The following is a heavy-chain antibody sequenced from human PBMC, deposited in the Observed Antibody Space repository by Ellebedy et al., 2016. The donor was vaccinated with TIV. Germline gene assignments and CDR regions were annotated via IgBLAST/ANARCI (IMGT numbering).Heavy chain of an antibody. J-gene: IGHJ4*02. CDR2: SSPGGTT. D-gene: IGHD5-18*01. CDR1: GGSFRGYY. V-gene: IGHV4-34*01. Sequence: SETLSLTCRVYGGSFRGYYWHWIRQPPGKGLEWIGESSPGGTTTYYPSLKGRVTISIDTSQSHFSLRLTYVTAADTAVYYCARGWQGYSYGTPFDNWGQGSLVTVSS. CDR3: ARGWQGYSYGTPFDN.